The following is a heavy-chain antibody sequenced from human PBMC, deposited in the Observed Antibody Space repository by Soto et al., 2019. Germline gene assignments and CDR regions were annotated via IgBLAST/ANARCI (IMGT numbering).Heavy chain of an antibody. Sequence: GGSLRLSCAASGFTFSNYGMHWVRQAPGKGLEWVAIISYDGSNKYYADSVKGRFTISRDNSKNTLYLQMNSLRAEDTAVYYCAKDDGATTGGLDVWGQGTTVTVSS. CDR3: AKDDGATTGGLDV. J-gene: IGHJ6*02. CDR2: ISYDGSNK. CDR1: GFTFSNYG. D-gene: IGHD1-26*01. V-gene: IGHV3-30*18.